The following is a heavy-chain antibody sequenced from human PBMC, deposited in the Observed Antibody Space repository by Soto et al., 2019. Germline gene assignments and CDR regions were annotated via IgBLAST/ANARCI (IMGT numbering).Heavy chain of an antibody. CDR1: GFTVSSNY. CDR3: AAGPLRNVLFAY. V-gene: IGHV3-66*01. J-gene: IGHJ4*02. CDR2: LYSGGTT. Sequence: PGGSLRLSCAASGFTVSSNYMSWVRQAPGKGLEWVSILYSGGTTYYADSVKGRFVISRDNSKNTLYLQMNSLRAEDTAVYYCAAGPLRNVLFAYWGQGTLVTVSS.